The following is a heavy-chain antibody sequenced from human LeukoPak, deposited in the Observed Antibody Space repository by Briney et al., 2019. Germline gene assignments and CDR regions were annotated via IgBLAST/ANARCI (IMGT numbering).Heavy chain of an antibody. CDR1: GFTVSSSY. CDR2: IYSGGST. CDR3: ARVAYYYDSSGYYYFDY. J-gene: IGHJ4*02. D-gene: IGHD3-22*01. Sequence: PGGSLRLSCAASGFTVSSSYMSWVRQAPGKGLEWVSVIYSGGSTYYADSVKGRFTISRHNSKNTLYLQMNSLKAEDTAVYYCARVAYYYDSSGYYYFDYWGQGTLVTVSS. V-gene: IGHV3-53*04.